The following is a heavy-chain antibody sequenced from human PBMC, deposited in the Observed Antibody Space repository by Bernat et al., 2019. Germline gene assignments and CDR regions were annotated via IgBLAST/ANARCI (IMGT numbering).Heavy chain of an antibody. CDR2: ISNDGSKK. V-gene: IGHV3-30-3*01. J-gene: IGHJ4*02. CDR3: ARDGYQNSGTYFDY. CDR1: GLSFSNFA. D-gene: IGHD5-12*01. Sequence: QVQLVESGGGVVQPGRSLRLSCTASGLSFSNFAMHWVRQAPGKGLEWVAVISNDGSKKYYADSVEGRFTISRDNSRNSLYLQMNSLTIEDTAVYYCARDGYQNSGTYFDYWGLGTLLTVSS.